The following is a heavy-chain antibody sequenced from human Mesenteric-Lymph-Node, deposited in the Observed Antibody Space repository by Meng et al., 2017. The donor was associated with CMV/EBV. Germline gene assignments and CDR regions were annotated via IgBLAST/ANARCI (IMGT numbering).Heavy chain of an antibody. Sequence: GESLKISCAASGFTFSSYAMSWVRQAPGKGLEWVSVIYSGGSSTYYADSVKGRFTISRDNSKNTLYLQMNSLRAEDTAVYYCAKSSNSDYWGQGTLVTVSS. J-gene: IGHJ4*02. V-gene: IGHV3-23*03. D-gene: IGHD4-23*01. CDR2: IYSGGSST. CDR3: AKSSNSDY. CDR1: GFTFSSYA.